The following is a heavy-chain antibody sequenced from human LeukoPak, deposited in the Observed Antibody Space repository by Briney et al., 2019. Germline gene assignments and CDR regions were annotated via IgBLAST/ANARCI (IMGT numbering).Heavy chain of an antibody. V-gene: IGHV4-39*07. CDR1: GGSISSSSYY. D-gene: IGHD2-15*01. Sequence: SETLSLTCTVSGGSISSSSYYWGWIRQPPGKGLEWIGSIYYSGSTNYSPSLKSRVTISVDTSKNQFSLKLSSVTAADTAVYYCANQRGYVGYWGQGTLVTVSS. CDR2: IYYSGST. CDR3: ANQRGYVGY. J-gene: IGHJ4*02.